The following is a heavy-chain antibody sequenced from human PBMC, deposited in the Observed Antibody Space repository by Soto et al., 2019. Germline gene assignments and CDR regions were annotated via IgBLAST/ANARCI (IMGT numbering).Heavy chain of an antibody. Sequence: GGSLRLSCAASGFNFNSYTINWVRQAPGKRLKWPSSISSSGYIFSTDSVRGRFTISRDNARNSVYLQINSLRAEDTAVYFCARDCSGGSCYPGMDVWGQGTTVTVSS. CDR2: ISSSGYI. CDR3: ARDCSGGSCYPGMDV. CDR1: GFNFNSYT. V-gene: IGHV3-21*01. D-gene: IGHD2-15*01. J-gene: IGHJ6*02.